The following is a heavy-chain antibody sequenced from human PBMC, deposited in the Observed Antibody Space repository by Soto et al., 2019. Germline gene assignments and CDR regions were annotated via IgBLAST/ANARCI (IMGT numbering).Heavy chain of an antibody. CDR2: IFPGDSDT. CDR3: ARDLRYFDPWDY. Sequence: PGESLKISCKGSGYSFTNYWIGWVRQKPGKGLEWMGTIFPGDSDTRYSPSFQGQVTISADRSTSTAYLQWSSLKASDTAMYYCARDLRYFDPWDYWGQGTLVTVSS. J-gene: IGHJ4*02. CDR1: GYSFTNYW. V-gene: IGHV5-51*01. D-gene: IGHD3-9*01.